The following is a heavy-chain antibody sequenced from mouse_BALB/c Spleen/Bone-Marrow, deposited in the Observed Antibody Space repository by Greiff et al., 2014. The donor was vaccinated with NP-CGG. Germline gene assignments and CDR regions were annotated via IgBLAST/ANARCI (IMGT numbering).Heavy chain of an antibody. V-gene: IGHV1-82*01. CDR2: IYPGDGDT. CDR1: GYAFSSSW. D-gene: IGHD1-1*01. J-gene: IGHJ4*01. Sequence: QVQLQQSGPELVKPGASVKISCTGSGYAFSSSWMNWVKQRPGQGLEWIGRIYPGDGDTNSNGRFKGKATLTADRSSNTAYMQLSSLTSVDSAVYSCARSAYYGSSYGAMDYWDQGTSVTVSS. CDR3: ARSAYYGSSYGAMDY.